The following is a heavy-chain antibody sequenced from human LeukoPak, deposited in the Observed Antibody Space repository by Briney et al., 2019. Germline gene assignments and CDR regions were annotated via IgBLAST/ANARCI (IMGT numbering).Heavy chain of an antibody. CDR2: ISSSDGTI. V-gene: IGHV3-48*03. J-gene: IGHJ6*03. CDR1: GFTFSSYE. CDR3: ARDSGYSGYGRSYMDV. Sequence: GGSLRLSCAASGFTFSSYEMNWVRQAPGKGLEWVSYISSSDGTIYYADSVKGRFTISRDNAKNSLYLQMNSLRAGDTAVYYCARDSGYSGYGRSYMDVWGKGTTVTVSS. D-gene: IGHD5-12*01.